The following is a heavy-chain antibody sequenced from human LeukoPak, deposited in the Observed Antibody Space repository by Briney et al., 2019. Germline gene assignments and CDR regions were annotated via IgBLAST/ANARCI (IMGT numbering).Heavy chain of an antibody. D-gene: IGHD3-22*01. CDR3: ARDLVRFHYDSSGYCYDY. J-gene: IGHJ4*02. CDR1: GFTYSTYW. Sequence: GGSLRLSCAASGFTYSTYWMGWVRQAPGKGLEWVANINQDGSEKYYVDSVKGRFTISRDNAKNSLFLQMNSLRAEDTAVYYCARDLVRFHYDSSGYCYDYWGQGTLVTVSS. V-gene: IGHV3-7*01. CDR2: INQDGSEK.